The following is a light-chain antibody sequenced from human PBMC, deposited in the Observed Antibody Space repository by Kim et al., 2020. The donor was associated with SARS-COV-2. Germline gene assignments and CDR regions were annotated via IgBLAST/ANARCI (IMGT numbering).Light chain of an antibody. CDR3: QQARTFPLT. Sequence: ASVGERVTITCRASQPFGSWLAWYQQKPGKGPKLLIYAASSLKSGVSSRFSGRGSGTDFTLTISSLQPEDFATYYCQQARTFPLTFGGGTKVEIK. CDR1: QPFGSW. CDR2: AAS. J-gene: IGKJ4*01. V-gene: IGKV1-12*01.